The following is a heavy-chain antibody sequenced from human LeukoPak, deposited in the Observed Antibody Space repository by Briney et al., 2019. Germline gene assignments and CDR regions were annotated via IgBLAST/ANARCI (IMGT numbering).Heavy chain of an antibody. V-gene: IGHV3-48*03. CDR1: GFTFSNYE. Sequence: PGGSLRLSCIGSGFTFSNYEMNWVRQAPGKGLEWVSYISLSGSTIYYAESVRGRFTISRDNTKNSLYLQMNSLRAEDTAVYFCARDGRQWEQRPFDYWGQGTLVTVSS. D-gene: IGHD1-26*01. CDR3: ARDGRQWEQRPFDY. J-gene: IGHJ4*02. CDR2: ISLSGSTI.